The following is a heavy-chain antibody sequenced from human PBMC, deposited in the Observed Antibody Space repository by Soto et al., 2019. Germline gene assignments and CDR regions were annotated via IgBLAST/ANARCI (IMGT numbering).Heavy chain of an antibody. CDR2: IYYSGST. CDR3: ARVPYCSGGSCYWRGMDV. Sequence: QVQLQESGPGLVKPSQTLSLTCTVSGGSISSGGYYWSWIRQHPGKGLEWIGYIYYSGSTYYKPSLKSRVTISVHTSKNQFSLNLSSVTAADTAVYYCARVPYCSGGSCYWRGMDVWGQGTTVTVSS. J-gene: IGHJ6*02. CDR1: GGSISSGGYY. D-gene: IGHD2-15*01. V-gene: IGHV4-31*03.